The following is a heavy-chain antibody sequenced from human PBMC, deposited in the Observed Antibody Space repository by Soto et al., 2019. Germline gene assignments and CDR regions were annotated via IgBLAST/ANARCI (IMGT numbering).Heavy chain of an antibody. CDR3: AARTGTTLSY. CDR2: IYYSGSS. V-gene: IGHV4-39*01. Sequence: QLQLQESGPGLVKPSETLSLTCTVSGGSISSSSYYWGWIRQPPGKGLEWIGSIYYSGSSYYNPSLKSRVTISLDTSKNQFYLKLSSVTAADTAVYYCAARTGTTLSYWGQGTLVTVSS. J-gene: IGHJ4*02. CDR1: GGSISSSSYY. D-gene: IGHD1-7*01.